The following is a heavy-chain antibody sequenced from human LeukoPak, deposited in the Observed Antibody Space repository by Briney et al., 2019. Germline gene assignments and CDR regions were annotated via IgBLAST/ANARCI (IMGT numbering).Heavy chain of an antibody. CDR1: GFTFSTYA. Sequence: GGTLRLSCAASGFTFSTYAMSWVRQARAKGLEWVSGISGSGGSTYYADSVKGRFTISRDNSKNTLYLQMNSLRAEDTAVYYCARRAGAYSHPYDYWGQGTLVTVSS. J-gene: IGHJ4*02. CDR2: ISGSGGST. D-gene: IGHD4/OR15-4a*01. CDR3: ARRAGAYSHPYDY. V-gene: IGHV3-23*01.